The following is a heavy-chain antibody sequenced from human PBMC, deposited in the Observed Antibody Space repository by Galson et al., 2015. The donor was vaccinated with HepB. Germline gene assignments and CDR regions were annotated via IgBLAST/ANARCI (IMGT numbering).Heavy chain of an antibody. J-gene: IGHJ4*02. D-gene: IGHD6-19*01. Sequence: SVKVSCKASGYTFTSYAMHWVRQAPGQRLEWMGWINAGNGNTKYTQKFQGRVTITRDTSASTAYMELSSLRSEDTAVYYCARDRIAVAGIFDYWGQGTLVTVSS. CDR2: INAGNGNT. CDR3: ARDRIAVAGIFDY. V-gene: IGHV1-3*01. CDR1: GYTFTSYA.